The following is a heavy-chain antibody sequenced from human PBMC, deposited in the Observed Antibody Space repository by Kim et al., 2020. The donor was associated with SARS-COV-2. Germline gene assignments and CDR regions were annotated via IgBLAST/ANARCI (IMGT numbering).Heavy chain of an antibody. J-gene: IGHJ4*02. V-gene: IGHV3-30*04. CDR2: ISYDGSNK. CDR3: ARGFSSGWYFPGAYFDY. Sequence: GGSLRLSCAASGFTFSSYAMHWVRQAPGKGLEWVAVISYDGSNKYYADSVKGRFTISRDNSKNTLYLQMNSLRAEDTAVYYCARGFSSGWYFPGAYFDYWGQGTLVTVSS. D-gene: IGHD6-19*01. CDR1: GFTFSSYA.